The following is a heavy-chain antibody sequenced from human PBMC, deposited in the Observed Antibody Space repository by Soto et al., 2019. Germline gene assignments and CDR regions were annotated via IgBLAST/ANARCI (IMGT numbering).Heavy chain of an antibody. CDR3: ARDGGFGELKY. CDR2: IIPVFGTT. Sequence: QVQLVQSGAELKKPGSSVKVSCKASGDTFSGYPINWVRQAPGEGLEWMGRIIPVFGTTNDAQRFEGRVTVTADESTITAYMELRGLLSEDTAVYYCARDGGFGELKYWGPGTLVTVSS. D-gene: IGHD3-10*01. J-gene: IGHJ4*02. CDR1: GDTFSGYP. V-gene: IGHV1-69*18.